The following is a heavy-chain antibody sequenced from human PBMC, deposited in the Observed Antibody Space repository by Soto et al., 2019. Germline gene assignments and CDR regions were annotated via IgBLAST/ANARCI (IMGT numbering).Heavy chain of an antibody. J-gene: IGHJ6*01. Sequence: SETLSRTSPVYRGSFTVYSWTWIRLRPGEGLQWIGEIPHTRRASYNPSPQSRVTMSADTSNKQFSLRLTSVIGTDTAVYYCARGLEWSTTTHALDLWGQGTTVT. CDR1: RGSFTVYS. CDR2: IPHTRRA. V-gene: IGHV4-34*01. D-gene: IGHD3-3*01. CDR3: ARGLEWSTTTHALDL.